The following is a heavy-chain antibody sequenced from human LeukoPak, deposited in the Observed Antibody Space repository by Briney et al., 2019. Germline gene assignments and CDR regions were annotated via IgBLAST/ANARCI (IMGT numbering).Heavy chain of an antibody. CDR2: IWYDGSNK. V-gene: IGHV3-33*01. CDR3: ARDPHYGGNSGSPP. Sequence: GRSLRLSCAASGFTFSSYGMHWVRQAPGKGLEWVAVIWYDGSNKYNADSVKGRFTISRDNSKNTLYLEMNSLRAEDTALYYCARDPHYGGNSGSPPWGQGTLVTVSS. CDR1: GFTFSSYG. D-gene: IGHD4-23*01. J-gene: IGHJ4*02.